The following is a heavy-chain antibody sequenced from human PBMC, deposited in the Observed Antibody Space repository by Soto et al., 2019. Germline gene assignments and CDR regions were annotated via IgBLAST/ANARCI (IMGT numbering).Heavy chain of an antibody. V-gene: IGHV3-23*01. D-gene: IGHD2-21*02. CDR3: AHNCGVDCHSVFFY. Sequence: EVQLLESGGGLVQPGGSLRLSCAASGFTFSNYAMSWVRQAPGKGLEWVSGISGGGGSSYYADSVKGRFTISRDNSKNTLYLQMNSLRAEAPAVYYCAHNCGVDCHSVFFYWGQGTLVIVSS. J-gene: IGHJ4*02. CDR2: ISGGGGSS. CDR1: GFTFSNYA.